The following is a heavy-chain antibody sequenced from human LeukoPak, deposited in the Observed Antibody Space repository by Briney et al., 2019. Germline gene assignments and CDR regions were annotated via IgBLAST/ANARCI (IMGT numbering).Heavy chain of an antibody. Sequence: SETLSLTCAVYGGSFSGYYWSWIRQPRGKGLEWIGEINHSGSTNYNPSLKSRVTISVDTSKNQFSLKLSSVTAADTAVYYCASYCSGGSCYAAFDIWGQGTMVTVSS. J-gene: IGHJ3*02. CDR3: ASYCSGGSCYAAFDI. V-gene: IGHV4-34*01. CDR1: GGSFSGYY. D-gene: IGHD2-15*01. CDR2: INHSGST.